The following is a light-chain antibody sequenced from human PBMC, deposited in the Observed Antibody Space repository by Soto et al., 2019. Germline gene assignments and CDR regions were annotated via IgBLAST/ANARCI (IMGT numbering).Light chain of an antibody. CDR1: SSDVGGYNY. J-gene: IGLJ2*01. CDR3: SSYAGSNNLMV. CDR2: EVS. V-gene: IGLV2-8*01. Sequence: QSALTQPPSASGSPGQSVTISCTGTSSDVGGYNYVSWYQQHPGKAPKVMIYEVSKRPSGVPDRFSGSKSGNTASLTVSGRQAEDEADYYCSSYAGSNNLMVFGGGTKLTVL.